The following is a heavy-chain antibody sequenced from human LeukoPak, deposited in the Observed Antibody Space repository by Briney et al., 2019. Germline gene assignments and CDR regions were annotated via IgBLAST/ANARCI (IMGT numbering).Heavy chain of an antibody. D-gene: IGHD2-15*01. CDR1: GYTFTSNY. Sequence: ASVKVSCKAFGYTFTSNYMHWVRQAPGQGLEWMGWISAYNGNTNYAQKLQGRVTMTTDTSTSTAYMELRSLRSDDTAVYYCVLDVVVAATKRFDYWGQGTLVTVSS. CDR2: ISAYNGNT. V-gene: IGHV1-18*04. J-gene: IGHJ4*02. CDR3: VLDVVVAATKRFDY.